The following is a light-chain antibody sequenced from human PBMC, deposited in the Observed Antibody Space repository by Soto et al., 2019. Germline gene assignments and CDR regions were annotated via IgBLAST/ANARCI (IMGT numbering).Light chain of an antibody. V-gene: IGLV1-40*01. CDR1: SSNIGAGYD. CDR2: GNS. CDR3: QSYDSSLSGSYV. J-gene: IGLJ1*01. Sequence: QSVVTQPPSVSGAPGQRVTISCTGSSSNIGAGYDVHWYQQLPGTAPKLLIYGNSNRPSGVPDRFSGSKSGTSASLAITGLQAEDEADYYCQSYDSSLSGSYVFGTGTKGSV.